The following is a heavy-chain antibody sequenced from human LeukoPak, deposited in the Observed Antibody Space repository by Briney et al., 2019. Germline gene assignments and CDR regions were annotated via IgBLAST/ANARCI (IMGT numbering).Heavy chain of an antibody. V-gene: IGHV3-23*01. CDR3: ARVQRFITMIVVVAYFDY. J-gene: IGHJ4*02. Sequence: GGSLRLSCAASGFTFSSYGMHWVRQAPGKGLEWVSAISASGGRTYYADSVKGRFTISRDNSKNTLYLQMNSLRAEDTAVYYCARVQRFITMIVVVAYFDYWGQGTLVTVSS. D-gene: IGHD3-22*01. CDR1: GFTFSSYG. CDR2: ISASGGRT.